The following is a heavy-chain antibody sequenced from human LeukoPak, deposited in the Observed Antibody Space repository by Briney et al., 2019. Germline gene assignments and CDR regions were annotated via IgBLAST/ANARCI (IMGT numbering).Heavy chain of an antibody. Sequence: KPSETLSLTCTVSGGSISSSSYYWGWIRQPPGRGLEWIGSIYYSGSTYYNPSLKSRVTISVDTSKNQFSLKLSSVTAADTAVYYCARTSYEDDYWGQGTLVTVSS. V-gene: IGHV4-39*01. CDR3: ARTSYEDDY. CDR1: GGSISSSSYY. J-gene: IGHJ4*02. CDR2: IYYSGST. D-gene: IGHD5-18*01.